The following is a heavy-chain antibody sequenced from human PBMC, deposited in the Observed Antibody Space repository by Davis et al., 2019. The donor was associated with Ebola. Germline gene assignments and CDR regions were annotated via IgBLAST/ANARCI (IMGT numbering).Heavy chain of an antibody. Sequence: ASAKVSCKASGYTFTSYAMHWVRQAPGQRLEWMGWINAGNGNTKYSQKFQGRVTITRDTSASTAYMELSSLRSEDTAVYYCARGLLGCSGGSCYGLLFDYWGQGTLVTVSS. CDR3: ARGLLGCSGGSCYGLLFDY. D-gene: IGHD2-15*01. CDR2: INAGNGNT. CDR1: GYTFTSYA. J-gene: IGHJ4*02. V-gene: IGHV1-3*01.